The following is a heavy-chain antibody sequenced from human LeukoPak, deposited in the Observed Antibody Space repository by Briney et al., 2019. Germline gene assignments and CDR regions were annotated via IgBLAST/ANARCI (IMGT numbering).Heavy chain of an antibody. CDR3: ATSYDGKTAPYDL. CDR2: MCPSGRT. J-gene: IGHJ5*02. D-gene: IGHD4-23*01. V-gene: IGHV4-4*08. Sequence: LSETLSLTYTVSNDSISSYCCSWVRQPPGKGLEWIGFMCPSGRTDYNPSLKSRVTMSIDTSKNQLSMELRFLTAADTAVYYCATSYDGKTAPYDLWGHGTLVTVSS. CDR1: NDSISSYC.